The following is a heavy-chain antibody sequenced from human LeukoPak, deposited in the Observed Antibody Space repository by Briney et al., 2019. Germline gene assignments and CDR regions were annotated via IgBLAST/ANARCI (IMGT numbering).Heavy chain of an antibody. V-gene: IGHV3-23*01. J-gene: IGHJ4*02. CDR3: AKDPNPHYDSSGYDDY. CDR1: GFTFSSYA. CDR2: ISGSGGST. D-gene: IGHD3-22*01. Sequence: GGSLRLSCAASGFTFSSYAMSWVRQAPGKGLEWVSAISGSGGSTYYADSVKGRFTISRDNSKNTLYLQMNSLRAEDTAVYYCAKDPNPHYDSSGYDDYWGQGTLVTVSS.